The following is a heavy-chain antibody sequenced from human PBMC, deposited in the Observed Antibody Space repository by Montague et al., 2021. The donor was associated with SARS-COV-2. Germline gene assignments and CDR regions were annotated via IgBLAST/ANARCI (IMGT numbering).Heavy chain of an antibody. D-gene: IGHD4-17*01. V-gene: IGHV2-70*11. CDR2: XDWXDEK. Sequence: PALVTPTQTLTLTCTFSGFSLSTSGMCVSWIRQPPGKALEWLARXDWXDEKYYSTSLKTRLTISKDTSKNQVVLTMTNMDPVDTATYYCARIQATVNAFDIWGQGTMVTVSS. CDR1: GFSLSTSGMC. J-gene: IGHJ3*02. CDR3: ARIQATVNAFDI.